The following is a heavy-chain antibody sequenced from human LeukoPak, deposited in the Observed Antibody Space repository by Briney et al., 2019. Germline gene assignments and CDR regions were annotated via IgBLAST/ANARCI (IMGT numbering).Heavy chain of an antibody. Sequence: PGGSLRLSCAASGFTVSSNYMSWVRQAPGKGLEWVSVIYSGGSTYYADSVKGRFTISRDNSKNTLYLQMNSLRAEDTAVYYCARGPHPVVVVAATLFDYWGQGTLVTVSS. J-gene: IGHJ4*02. CDR2: IYSGGST. D-gene: IGHD2-15*01. CDR3: ARGPHPVVVVAATLFDY. CDR1: GFTVSSNY. V-gene: IGHV3-66*01.